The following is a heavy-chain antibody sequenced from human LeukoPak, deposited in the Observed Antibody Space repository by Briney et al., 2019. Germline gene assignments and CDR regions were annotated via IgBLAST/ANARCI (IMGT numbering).Heavy chain of an antibody. D-gene: IGHD2-2*03. V-gene: IGHV4-34*01. J-gene: IGHJ4*02. Sequence: SETLSLTCAVYGGSFSGYYWSWIRQPPGKGLEWIGEINHSGSTNYNPSLKGRVTISVDTSKNQFSLKLSSVTAADTAVYYCARARPTLDIVVVPAARHFDYWGQGTLVTVSS. CDR2: INHSGST. CDR3: ARARPTLDIVVVPAARHFDY. CDR1: GGSFSGYY.